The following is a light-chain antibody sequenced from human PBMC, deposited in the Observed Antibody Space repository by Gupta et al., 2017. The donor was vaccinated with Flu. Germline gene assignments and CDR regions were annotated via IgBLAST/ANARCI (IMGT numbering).Light chain of an antibody. J-gene: IGLJ3*02. Sequence: QAVVTHQPSLTVSPGGTVTPTFDSSTGAVSSGHYPYRFQHKPGQAPSTLICDTSIKHSSTPARFSGSLLGGKAALTLSGALPDDEADYYCTLFYSGTWVFGGGTKLTVL. CDR3: TLFYSGTWV. V-gene: IGLV7-46*01. CDR2: DTS. CDR1: TGAVSSGHY.